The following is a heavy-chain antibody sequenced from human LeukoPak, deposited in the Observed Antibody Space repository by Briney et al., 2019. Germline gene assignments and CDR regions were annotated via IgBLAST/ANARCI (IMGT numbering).Heavy chain of an antibody. CDR2: IYYSGST. CDR3: ARFDYGDYFDY. CDR1: GGSISSYY. J-gene: IGHJ4*02. V-gene: IGHV4-59*08. D-gene: IGHD4-17*01. Sequence: SETLSLTCTVSGGSISSYYWSWIRQPPGKGLEWMGYIYYSGSTNYNPSLKSRATISVDTSKNQFSLKLSSVTAADTAEYYCARFDYGDYFDYWGQGTLVTVSS.